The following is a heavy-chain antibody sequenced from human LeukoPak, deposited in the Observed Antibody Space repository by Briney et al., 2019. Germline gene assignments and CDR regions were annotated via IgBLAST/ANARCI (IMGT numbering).Heavy chain of an antibody. D-gene: IGHD3-22*01. CDR2: ITSSGDGT. J-gene: IGHJ4*02. CDR3: AKDRPNYYGSNGHYYRWDGDY. V-gene: IGHV3-23*01. Sequence: GGSLRLSCAASGFTFSIYAMSWVRQAPGKGLQWVSSITSSGDGTYYADSVKGRFTISRDNSENMLYLQMKSLRVEDTAVYFCAKDRPNYYGSNGHYYRWDGDYWGQGTLVTVSS. CDR1: GFTFSIYA.